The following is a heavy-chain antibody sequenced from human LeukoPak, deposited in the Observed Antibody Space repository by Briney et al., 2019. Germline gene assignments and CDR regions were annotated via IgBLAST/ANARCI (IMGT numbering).Heavy chain of an antibody. V-gene: IGHV3-48*01. CDR3: ARPHYYGSGSYPQYFDY. CDR2: ISSSSSTI. D-gene: IGHD3-10*01. CDR1: GFTFSSYS. J-gene: IGHJ4*02. Sequence: QPGGSLRLSCAASGFTFSSYSMNWVRQAPGKGLEWVSYISSSSSTIYYADSVKGRFTISRDNAKNSLYLQMNSLRAEDTAVYYCARPHYYGSGSYPQYFDYWGQGTLVTVSS.